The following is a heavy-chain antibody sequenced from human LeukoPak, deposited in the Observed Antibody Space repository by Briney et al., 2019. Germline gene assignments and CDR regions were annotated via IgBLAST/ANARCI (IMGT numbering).Heavy chain of an antibody. J-gene: IGHJ4*02. D-gene: IGHD3-10*01. V-gene: IGHV3-30-3*01. CDR2: ISYDGGNK. CDR3: ARDGVALSARRFGEPAHFDY. Sequence: PGRSLRLSCAASGFTFSSYAMHWVRQAPGKGLEWVAVISYDGGNKYYADSVKGRFTISRDNSKNTLYLQMNSLRAEDTAVYYCARDGVALSARRFGEPAHFDYWGQGTLVTVSS. CDR1: GFTFSSYA.